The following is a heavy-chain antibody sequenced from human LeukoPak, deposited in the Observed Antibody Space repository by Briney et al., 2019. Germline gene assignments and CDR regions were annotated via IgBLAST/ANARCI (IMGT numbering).Heavy chain of an antibody. V-gene: IGHV1-8*03. J-gene: IGHJ4*02. Sequence: ASVKVSCKASGYTFTSYDINWVRQATGQGLEWMGWMNPNSGNTGYAQKFQGRVTITRNTSISTAYMELSRLRSDDTAVYYCARAVDTAMSDYWGQGTLVTVSS. CDR3: ARAVDTAMSDY. CDR2: MNPNSGNT. D-gene: IGHD5-18*01. CDR1: GYTFTSYD.